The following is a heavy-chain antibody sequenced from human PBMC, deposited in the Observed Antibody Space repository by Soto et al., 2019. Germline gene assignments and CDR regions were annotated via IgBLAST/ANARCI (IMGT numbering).Heavy chain of an antibody. J-gene: IGHJ3*02. Sequence: GESLKISCKGSGYSFTSYWIGWVRQMPGKGLEWMGIIYPGDSDTRYSPSFQGQVTISADKSISTAYLQWSSLKASDTAMYYCARPRPDCLRDCNQDDFDIWGQGTMVTVSS. V-gene: IGHV5-51*01. D-gene: IGHD2-15*01. CDR1: GYSFTSYW. CDR2: IYPGDSDT. CDR3: ARPRPDCLRDCNQDDFDI.